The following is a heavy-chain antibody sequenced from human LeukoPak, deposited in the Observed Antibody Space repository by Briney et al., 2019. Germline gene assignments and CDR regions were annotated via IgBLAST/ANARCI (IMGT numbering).Heavy chain of an antibody. D-gene: IGHD3-3*01. J-gene: IGHJ4*02. Sequence: ASVKVSCKASGYTFTGYYMHWVRQAPGQGLEWMGWINPNSGGTNYAQKFQGRVTMTRDTSISTAYMELSRLRSDDTAVYYCARALLRFLEWSPDYWGQGILVTVSS. V-gene: IGHV1-2*02. CDR1: GYTFTGYY. CDR2: INPNSGGT. CDR3: ARALLRFLEWSPDY.